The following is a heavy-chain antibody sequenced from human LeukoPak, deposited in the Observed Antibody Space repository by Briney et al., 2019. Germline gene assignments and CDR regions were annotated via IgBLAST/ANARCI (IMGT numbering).Heavy chain of an antibody. D-gene: IGHD5-18*01. CDR3: TTEGYSYGYHAFHI. V-gene: IGHV3-15*01. J-gene: IGHJ3*02. Sequence: GGSLRLSCVAPGLTLSNYWMSWVRQAPGKGLEWVGRIKTKTAGGTTDYAAPVKGRFTISRDDSKATLYLQMNSLKTEDTAVYYCTTEGYSYGYHAFHIWGPGTMVSVSS. CDR1: GLTLSNYW. CDR2: IKTKTAGGTT.